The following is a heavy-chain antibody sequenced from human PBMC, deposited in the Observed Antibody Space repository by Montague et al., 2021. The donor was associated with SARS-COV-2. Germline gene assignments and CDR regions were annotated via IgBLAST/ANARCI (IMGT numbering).Heavy chain of an antibody. J-gene: IGHJ6*03. V-gene: IGHV4-34*01. CDR1: GGSYSTYS. Sequence: SETLSLTCAVHGGSYSTYSWNWIRQPPGKGLEWLGDIYHGGSTNYNPSLKSRVTISADTSKNQFSLKLTSVAAADTAVYYCARLGDGVVPSPILGVGPYYSYYYMDVWGKGTTVTVSS. CDR2: IYHGGST. CDR3: ARLGDGVVPSPILGVGPYYSYYYMDV. D-gene: IGHD3-10*01.